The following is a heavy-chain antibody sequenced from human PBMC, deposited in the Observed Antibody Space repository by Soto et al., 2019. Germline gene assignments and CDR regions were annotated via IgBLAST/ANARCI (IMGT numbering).Heavy chain of an antibody. D-gene: IGHD3-10*01. V-gene: IGHV1-18*01. CDR2: INTYNGNI. CDR3: ARERGAYTHFDY. J-gene: IGHJ4*02. CDR1: GYTFTSYG. Sequence: QVQLVQSGAEVKKPGASVRVSCEVSGYTFTSYGISWVRQAPGQGLEWMGWINTYNGNINYAQRLQGRVTMTTDTSTGTAYMELRSLRSDDPALYYCARERGAYTHFDYWGQGTLVTVSS.